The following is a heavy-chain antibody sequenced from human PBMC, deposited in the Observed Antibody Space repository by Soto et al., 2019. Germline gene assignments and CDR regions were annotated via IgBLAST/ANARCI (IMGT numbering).Heavy chain of an antibody. CDR1: GGSISSYY. V-gene: IGHV4-59*01. CDR3: ARDRTGYGDFDY. Sequence: TSETLSLTCTVSGGSISSYYWSWIRQPPGKGLEWIGYIYYSGSTNHNPSLKSRVTISVDTSKNQFSLKLSSVTAADTAVYYCARDRTGYGDFDYWGQGTLVTVSS. D-gene: IGHD5-18*01. J-gene: IGHJ4*02. CDR2: IYYSGST.